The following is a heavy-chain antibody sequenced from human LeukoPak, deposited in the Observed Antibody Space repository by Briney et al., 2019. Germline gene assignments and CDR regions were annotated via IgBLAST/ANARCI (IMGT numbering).Heavy chain of an antibody. Sequence: GGSLRLSCAASGFMFKNYGMSWVRQAPGKWLESVSAVDGGGGSTYYADSVKGRFTISRDNSKNTLFLQMNSLRADDTAVYYCAKKAFSTGWTYFDYWGQGLLVTVSS. CDR2: VDGGGGST. CDR1: GFMFKNYG. CDR3: AKKAFSTGWTYFDY. J-gene: IGHJ4*02. D-gene: IGHD6-19*01. V-gene: IGHV3-23*01.